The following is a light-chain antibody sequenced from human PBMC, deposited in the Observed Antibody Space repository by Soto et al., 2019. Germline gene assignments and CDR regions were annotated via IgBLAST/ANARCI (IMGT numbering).Light chain of an antibody. CDR3: QQYDNWPPRWT. Sequence: EIVFTQSPGTLSFSPVERDTLSCRASQSVSSSYLAWYQQKPGQAPRLLVHGASTRATGIPARFSGSGSGTEFTLTITSLQSEDFARYHCQQYDNWPPRWTFGQGTKVDIK. CDR1: QSVSSSY. CDR2: GAS. V-gene: IGKV3-15*01. J-gene: IGKJ1*01.